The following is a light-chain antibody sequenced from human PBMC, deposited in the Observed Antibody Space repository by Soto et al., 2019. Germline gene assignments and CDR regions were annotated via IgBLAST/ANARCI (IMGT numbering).Light chain of an antibody. V-gene: IGLV4-69*01. J-gene: IGLJ7*01. CDR1: SGHSTYT. CDR2: INSDGSH. Sequence: QSVLTQSPSASASLGASVKLTYTLSSGHSTYTIAWHQQQPEKGPRYLMNINSDGSHTKGDGIPDRFSGSSSGAERYLTISRLQAEGEADYYLQDLGNGPAVFGGGTQLTVL. CDR3: QDLGNGPAV.